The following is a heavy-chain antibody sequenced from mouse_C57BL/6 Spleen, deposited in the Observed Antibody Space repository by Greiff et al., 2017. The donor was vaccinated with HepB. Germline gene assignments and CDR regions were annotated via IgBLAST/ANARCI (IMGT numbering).Heavy chain of an antibody. D-gene: IGHD1-1*01. J-gene: IGHJ1*03. Sequence: QVQLQQSGPELVKPGASVKISCKASGYAFSSSWMNWVKQRPGKGLEWIGRIYPGDGDTNYNGKFKGKATLTADKSSSTSYMQLSSLTSEDSAVYFCARTLFYYGSSYWYFDGWGTGTTVTVSS. CDR3: ARTLFYYGSSYWYFDG. CDR1: GYAFSSSW. V-gene: IGHV1-82*01. CDR2: IYPGDGDT.